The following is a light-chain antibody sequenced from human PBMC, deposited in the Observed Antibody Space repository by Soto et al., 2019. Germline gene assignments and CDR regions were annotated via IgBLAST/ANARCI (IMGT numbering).Light chain of an antibody. J-gene: IGKJ5*01. CDR1: QGLSSD. V-gene: IGKV1-9*01. CDR2: AAS. Sequence: DIQLTQSPSFLSASVGDRVTITCRASQGLSSDLAWYQQKPGKAPKLVIYAASTLQSGVPSRFSGSGSGTEFTLTISSLQPEDFATYYCQQLNSYLITFGQGTRLEIK. CDR3: QQLNSYLIT.